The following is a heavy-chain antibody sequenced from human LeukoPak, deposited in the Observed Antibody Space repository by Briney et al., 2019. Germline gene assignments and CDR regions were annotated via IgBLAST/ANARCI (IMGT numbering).Heavy chain of an antibody. D-gene: IGHD4-17*01. CDR2: ISYDGSNK. CDR1: GFTFSSYG. V-gene: IGHV3-30*03. J-gene: IGHJ4*02. Sequence: GRSLRLSCAASGFTFSSYGMHWVRRAPGKGLEWVAVISYDGSNKYYADCVKGRFTISRDNFKNTLHLQMNSLTTEDTAVYYCARESYGDHYFDYWGQGTLVTVSS. CDR3: ARESYGDHYFDY.